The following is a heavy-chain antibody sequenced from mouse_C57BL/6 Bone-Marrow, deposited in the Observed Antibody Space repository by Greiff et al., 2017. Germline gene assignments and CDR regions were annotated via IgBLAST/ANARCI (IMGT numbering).Heavy chain of an antibody. V-gene: IGHV1-62-2*01. CDR3: ARHERDYYGSSYHVLAFDY. J-gene: IGHJ2*01. Sequence: VKLQESGAELVKPGASVKLSCTASGYTFTAYTIHWVKQRSGQGLEWIGWFLPGSGSIKYNEKFKDKATLTADKSSSTVYMELSRLTSEDSAVYFCARHERDYYGSSYHVLAFDYWGQGTTLTVSS. D-gene: IGHD1-1*01. CDR2: FLPGSGSI. CDR1: GYTFTAYT.